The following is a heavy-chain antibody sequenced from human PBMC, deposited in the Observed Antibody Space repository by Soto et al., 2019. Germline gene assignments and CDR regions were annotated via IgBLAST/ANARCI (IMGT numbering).Heavy chain of an antibody. CDR3: TDMRGQWLPRD. Sequence: SETLSLTCTVSGGFIRGSDYYWGWIRQPPGKELEWIGNIYYSGTSYSYPSLKGRVTMSVDTSKNQFPMRLSSVTAADTAVYYCTDMRGQWLPRDWGRGIMVTSPQ. V-gene: IGHV4-39*01. CDR2: IYYSGTS. D-gene: IGHD6-19*01. CDR1: GGFIRGSDYY. J-gene: IGHJ4*02.